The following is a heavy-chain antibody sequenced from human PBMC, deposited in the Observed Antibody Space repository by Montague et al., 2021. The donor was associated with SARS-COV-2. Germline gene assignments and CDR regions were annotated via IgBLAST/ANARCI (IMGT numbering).Heavy chain of an antibody. CDR3: ARSYGTTVVTRAFHY. CDR1: GFSLSTSGMS. Sequence: PALVKPTQTLTLTCTAYGFSLSTSGMSVSWIRQPPGKALEWLTPIDWDDDKYYSTSLKTRLTISKDTSKNQVVLTMINMDPVDTATYYCARSYGTTVVTRAFHYWGQGTLVTVSS. V-gene: IGHV2-70*01. J-gene: IGHJ4*02. D-gene: IGHD4-23*01. CDR2: IDWDDDK.